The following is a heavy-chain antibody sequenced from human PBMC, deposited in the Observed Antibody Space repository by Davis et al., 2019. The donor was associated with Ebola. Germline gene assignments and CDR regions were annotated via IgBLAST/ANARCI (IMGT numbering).Heavy chain of an antibody. CDR3: ARVRQEYDSSGYLLPLSYWYFDL. Sequence: GGSLRLSCAASGFTFSSYWMSWVRQAPGKGLEWVANIKQDGSEKYYVDSVKGRFTISRDNAKNSLYLQMNSLRAEDTAVYYCARVRQEYDSSGYLLPLSYWYFDLWGRGTLVTVSS. CDR2: IKQDGSEK. J-gene: IGHJ2*01. CDR1: GFTFSSYW. V-gene: IGHV3-7*03. D-gene: IGHD3-22*01.